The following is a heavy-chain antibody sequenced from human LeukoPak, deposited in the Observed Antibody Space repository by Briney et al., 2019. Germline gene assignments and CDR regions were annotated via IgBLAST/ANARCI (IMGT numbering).Heavy chain of an antibody. CDR2: VKPDTGAT. CDR1: GYVFTAYY. Sequence: ASVNLSCKTSGYVFTAYYIHWVRQAPGQGLEWLGFVKPDTGATNSAQQLQGRVSMTSDASVTTAYMELSGLTSDDTALYFCARERPTLLTRIRGIATAPDHWGQGTLVTVSS. V-gene: IGHV1-2*02. D-gene: IGHD3-10*01. CDR3: ARERPTLLTRIRGIATAPDH. J-gene: IGHJ5*02.